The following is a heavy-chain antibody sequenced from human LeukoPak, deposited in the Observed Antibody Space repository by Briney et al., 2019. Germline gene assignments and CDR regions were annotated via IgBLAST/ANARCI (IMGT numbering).Heavy chain of an antibody. CDR1: GFTFSSYW. CDR2: INSDGSST. J-gene: IGHJ6*02. CDR3: ARSHYYGSSGNYYYYYGMDV. Sequence: GGSLRLSCAASGFTFSSYWMHWVRQVPGKGLVWVSRINSDGSSTRDADSVKGRFTISRDNAKNTLYLQMNSLRAEDTAVYYCARSHYYGSSGNYYYYYGMDVWGQGTTVTVSS. V-gene: IGHV3-74*01. D-gene: IGHD3-22*01.